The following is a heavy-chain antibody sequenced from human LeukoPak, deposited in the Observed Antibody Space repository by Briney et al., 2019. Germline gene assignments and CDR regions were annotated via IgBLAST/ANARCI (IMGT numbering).Heavy chain of an antibody. D-gene: IGHD2-15*01. V-gene: IGHV4-59*01. CDR3: ARVVGFYYYSMDV. Sequence: SETLSLTCTVSGGSISSYFWSWVRQPPGKGLEWIGYIHYSGNTNYNPSLKSRVTISLDTSKKHFSLKLSSVTAADTAVYYCARVVGFYYYSMDVWGRGTTVTVSS. CDR2: IHYSGNT. CDR1: GGSISSYF. J-gene: IGHJ6*02.